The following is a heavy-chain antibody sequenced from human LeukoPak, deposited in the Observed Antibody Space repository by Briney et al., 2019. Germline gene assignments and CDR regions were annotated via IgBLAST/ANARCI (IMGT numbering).Heavy chain of an antibody. J-gene: IGHJ4*02. CDR3: ARGPRDPTEYCSRGTCSPTYEV. Sequence: GGSLTLSCAASGFTFSDYEMNGLRQAPGKGREWVSYISSSGRRIYYADSVKGRFTISRDDAKNSLYLQMNSLRADDTSIYYCARGPRDPTEYCSRGTCSPTYEVWGQGTLVTVSS. CDR1: GFTFSDYE. D-gene: IGHD2-15*01. V-gene: IGHV3-48*03. CDR2: ISSSGRRI.